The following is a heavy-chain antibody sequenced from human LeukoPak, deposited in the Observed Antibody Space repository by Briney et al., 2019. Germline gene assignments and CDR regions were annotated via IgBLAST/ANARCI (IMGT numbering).Heavy chain of an antibody. J-gene: IGHJ6*03. D-gene: IGHD2-2*01. CDR3: ARTPVGYCSSTSCRYYYYYMDV. Sequence: PSETLSLTCTVPGGSISSYYWSWIRQPPGKGLEWIGYIYYSGSTNYNPSLKSRVTISVDTSKNQFSLKLSSVTAADTAVCYCARTPVGYCSSTSCRYYYYYMDVWGKGTTVTVSS. CDR2: IYYSGST. V-gene: IGHV4-59*01. CDR1: GGSISSYY.